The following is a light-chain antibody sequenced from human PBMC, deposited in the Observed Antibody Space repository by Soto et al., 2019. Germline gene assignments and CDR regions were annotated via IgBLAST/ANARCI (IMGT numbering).Light chain of an antibody. Sequence: DIQMTQSPSTLSESVGDRVTITCRASQSVTSWLAWYQQKPGKAPNLLIYKASNLEYGVSSRFSGSGYGTEFSLTISSLQADDFATYYCQQYRGYSWTFGQGTKVEIK. CDR2: KAS. CDR3: QQYRGYSWT. V-gene: IGKV1-5*03. CDR1: QSVTSW. J-gene: IGKJ1*01.